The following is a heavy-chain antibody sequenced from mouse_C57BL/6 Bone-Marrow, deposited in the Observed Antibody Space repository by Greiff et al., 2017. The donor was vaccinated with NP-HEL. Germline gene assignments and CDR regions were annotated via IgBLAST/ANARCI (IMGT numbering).Heavy chain of an antibody. CDR3: AREEDSNYVGLFDY. CDR2: IYPGSGST. J-gene: IGHJ2*01. V-gene: IGHV1-55*01. Sequence: QVQLKQPGAGLVKPGASVKMSCKASGYTFTSYWITWVKQRPGQGLEWIGDIYPGSGSTNYNEKFKSKATLTVDTSSSTAYMQLSSLTSEDSAVYYCAREEDSNYVGLFDYWGQGTTLTVSS. D-gene: IGHD2-5*01. CDR1: GYTFTSYW.